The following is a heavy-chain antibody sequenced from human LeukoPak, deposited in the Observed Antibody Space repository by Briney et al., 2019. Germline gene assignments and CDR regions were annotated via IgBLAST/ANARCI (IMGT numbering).Heavy chain of an antibody. V-gene: IGHV4-4*07. CDR1: GGSISSYY. J-gene: IGHJ4*02. D-gene: IGHD5-18*01. CDR2: FYTSGST. Sequence: SETLSLTCTVSGGSISSYYWSWIRQPAGKGLEWIGRFYTSGSTNYNPSLKSRVTISVDTSKNQFSLKLSSVTAADTAVYYCAREVDSYGPLDYWGQGTLVTVSS. CDR3: AREVDSYGPLDY.